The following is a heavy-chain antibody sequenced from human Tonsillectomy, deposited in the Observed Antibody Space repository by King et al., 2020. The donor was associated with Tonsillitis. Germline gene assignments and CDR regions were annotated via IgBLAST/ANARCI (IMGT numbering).Heavy chain of an antibody. CDR1: GESMISFY. CDR3: ARGSLATPGRADY. CDR2: MYYSGSA. D-gene: IGHD4-23*01. J-gene: IGHJ4*02. V-gene: IGHV4-59*01. Sequence: VQLQESGPGLVKPSESLSLTCTVSGESMISFYWSWIRQPPGKGLEWIGYMYYSGSATYNPSLKSRVTFSVDTSKNQFYLNLDSVTAADTAIYYCARGSLATPGRADYWGQGTLVTVSS.